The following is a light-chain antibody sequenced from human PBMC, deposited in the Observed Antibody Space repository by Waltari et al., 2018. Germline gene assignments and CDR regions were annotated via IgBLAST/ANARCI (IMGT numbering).Light chain of an antibody. CDR2: GNT. J-gene: IGLJ2*01. CDR3: QSYDSSFL. Sequence: QSVLTQPPSVSGAPGQRVTISCTGSSSNIGAGYDVHWYQQLPGTAPKLLISGNTNRPSGGPDRFSGSKSGTSASLAITGLQAEDEADYYCQSYDSSFLFGGGTKLTVL. CDR1: SSNIGAGYD. V-gene: IGLV1-40*01.